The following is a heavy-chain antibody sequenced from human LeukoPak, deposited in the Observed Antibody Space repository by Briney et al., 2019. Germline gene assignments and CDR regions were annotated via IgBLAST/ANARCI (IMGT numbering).Heavy chain of an antibody. CDR2: IYPGDSDT. V-gene: IGHV5-51*01. Sequence: GESLKISSKGSGYSFTSYWIGWVRQMPGKGLEWMGIIYPGDSDTRYSPSFQGQVTISADKSISTAYLQWSSLKASDTAMYYCARPYERTRWAFDYWGQGTLVTVSS. J-gene: IGHJ4*03. CDR3: ARPYERTRWAFDY. D-gene: IGHD3-3*01. CDR1: GYSFTSYW.